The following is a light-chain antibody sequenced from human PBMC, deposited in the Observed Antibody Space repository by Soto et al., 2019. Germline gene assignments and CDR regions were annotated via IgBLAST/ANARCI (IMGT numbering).Light chain of an antibody. Sequence: DIPMTQSPSSLSASVGDRVTITCRPSQNITRYLNWYQLKPGKAPELLIYAASTLQSGVPSRFSGNGSGTDFTLTISSLEPEDFATYYCHQSYFTPDTFGQGTKLEIK. CDR1: QNITRY. J-gene: IGKJ2*01. CDR3: HQSYFTPDT. CDR2: AAS. V-gene: IGKV1-39*01.